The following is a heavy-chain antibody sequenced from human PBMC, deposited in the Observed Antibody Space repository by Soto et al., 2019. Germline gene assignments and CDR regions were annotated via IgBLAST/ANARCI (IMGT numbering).Heavy chain of an antibody. Sequence: ASVKVSCKASGGTFSSYAISWVRQAPGQGLEWMGWINPNSGGTNYAQNFQGWVTMTRDTSISTAYMELSRLRSDDTAVYYCASTTLPPYYYGSGSYYRAKMHYYYGMDVWGQGTTVTVSS. V-gene: IGHV1-2*04. CDR3: ASTTLPPYYYGSGSYYRAKMHYYYGMDV. D-gene: IGHD3-10*01. CDR1: GGTFSSYA. J-gene: IGHJ6*02. CDR2: INPNSGGT.